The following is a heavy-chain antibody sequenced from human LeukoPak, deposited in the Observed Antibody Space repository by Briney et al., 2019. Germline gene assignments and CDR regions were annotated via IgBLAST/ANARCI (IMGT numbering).Heavy chain of an antibody. CDR1: GGSISSYY. V-gene: IGHV4-59*08. Sequence: PSETLSLTCTDSGGSISSYYWSWIRQPPGKGLEWIGYIYYSGSTNYNPSLKSRVTISVDTSKNQFSLKLSSVTAADTAVYYCARLGGGHFDYWGQGTLVAVSS. CDR3: ARLGGGHFDY. CDR2: IYYSGST. D-gene: IGHD2-15*01. J-gene: IGHJ4*02.